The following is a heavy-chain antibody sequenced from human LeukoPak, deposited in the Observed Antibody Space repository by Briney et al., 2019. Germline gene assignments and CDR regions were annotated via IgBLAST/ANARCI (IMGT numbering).Heavy chain of an antibody. CDR1: GGSISSSSYY. D-gene: IGHD3-9*01. Sequence: PSETLSLTCTVSGGSISSSSYYWGWIRQPRGKGLEWIGSIYYSGSTYYNPSLKSRVTISVDTSKNQFSLKLSSVTAADTAVYYCARQGRLLRYFDYWGQGTLVTVSS. V-gene: IGHV4-39*01. J-gene: IGHJ4*02. CDR3: ARQGRLLRYFDY. CDR2: IYYSGST.